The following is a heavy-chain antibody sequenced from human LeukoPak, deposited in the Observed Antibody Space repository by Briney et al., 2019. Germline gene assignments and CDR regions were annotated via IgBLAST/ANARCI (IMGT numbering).Heavy chain of an antibody. D-gene: IGHD3-10*01. CDR2: ISYDGSNK. CDR3: ARDRGGSGSYYILSNNWFDP. Sequence: GRSLRLSCAASGFTFSSYAMHWVRQAPGKGLEWVAVISYDGSNKYYADSVKGRFTISRDNSKNTLYLQMNSLRAEDTAVYYCARDRGGSGSYYILSNNWFDPWGQGTLVTVSS. CDR1: GFTFSSYA. V-gene: IGHV3-30-3*01. J-gene: IGHJ5*02.